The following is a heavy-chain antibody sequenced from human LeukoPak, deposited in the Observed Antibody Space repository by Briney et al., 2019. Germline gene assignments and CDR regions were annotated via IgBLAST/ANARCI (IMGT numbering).Heavy chain of an antibody. CDR1: GFIFSTYS. D-gene: IGHD3-22*01. Sequence: GRSLRLSCAASGFIFSTYSMNWVRQAPGKGLEWVSYISSSSTIYYADSVKGRFTISRDNAKNSLYLQMNSLRDEDTAVYYCARGATYYYDSLGYWGQGTLVTVSS. V-gene: IGHV3-48*02. J-gene: IGHJ4*02. CDR2: ISSSSTI. CDR3: ARGATYYYDSLGY.